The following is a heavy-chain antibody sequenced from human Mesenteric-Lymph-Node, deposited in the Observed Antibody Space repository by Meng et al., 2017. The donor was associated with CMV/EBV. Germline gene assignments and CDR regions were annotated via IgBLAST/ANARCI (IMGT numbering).Heavy chain of an antibody. D-gene: IGHD4-11*01. Sequence: GSLRLSCTVSGGSISSSSYYWGWIRQPPGKGLEWIGSIYYSGSTYYNPSLKSRVTISVDTSKNQFSLKLSSVTAADTAVYYCARDPQINYPYYYYGMDVWGQGTTVTVSS. V-gene: IGHV4-39*07. CDR3: ARDPQINYPYYYYGMDV. J-gene: IGHJ6*02. CDR1: GGSISSSSYY. CDR2: IYYSGST.